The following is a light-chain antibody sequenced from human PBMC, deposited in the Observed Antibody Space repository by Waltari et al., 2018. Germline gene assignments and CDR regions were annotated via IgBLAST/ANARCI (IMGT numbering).Light chain of an antibody. CDR3: QHYNKLPYT. CDR2: DAS. V-gene: IGKV1-33*01. Sequence: IQMTQSPSSLSASIGDRVTITCRASKDIRKNLSWFQERPGKAPKLLIYDASNLEAGVPSRFSGTGSGTDFSLTISSLQPEDSATYYCQHYNKLPYTFSRGTKLQIK. J-gene: IGKJ2*01. CDR1: KDIRKN.